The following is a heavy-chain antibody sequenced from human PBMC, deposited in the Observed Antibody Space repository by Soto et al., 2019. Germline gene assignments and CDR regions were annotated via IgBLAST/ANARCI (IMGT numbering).Heavy chain of an antibody. V-gene: IGHV4-34*01. CDR1: GVSFTGYY. CDR3: ARGQEGVVATH. J-gene: IGHJ4*02. CDR2: SKDGGST. D-gene: IGHD2-15*01. Sequence: QVQLQQWGAGLLKPSETLSLTCAVHGVSFTGYYWSWVRQPPGKGLEWIGQSKDGGSTNYSPSLRSRVSISAETFKNQFSRKVASVTAADTAVYYCARGQEGVVATHWDQGTLVTVSS.